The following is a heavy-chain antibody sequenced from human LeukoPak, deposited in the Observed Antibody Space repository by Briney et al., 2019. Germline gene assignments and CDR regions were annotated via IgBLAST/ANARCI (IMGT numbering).Heavy chain of an antibody. V-gene: IGHV4-59*11. Sequence: PSETLSLTCTVSGGSISSHFWSWIRQPPGKGLEWIGYIYHSGGTNYNPSLKSRVTISVDTSKNQFSLKLSSVTAADTAVYYCAMEGSGTLWNWGQGTLVTVSS. D-gene: IGHD6-13*01. J-gene: IGHJ4*02. CDR2: IYHSGGT. CDR3: AMEGSGTLWN. CDR1: GGSISSHF.